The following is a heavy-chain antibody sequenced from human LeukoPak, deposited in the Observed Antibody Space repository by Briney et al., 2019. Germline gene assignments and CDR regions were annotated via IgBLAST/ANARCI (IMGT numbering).Heavy chain of an antibody. CDR1: GYTLTSYG. J-gene: IGHJ4*02. V-gene: IGHV1-18*01. CDR2: ISAYNGNT. D-gene: IGHD3-22*01. CDR3: ARGGSSGYYYVYFDY. Sequence: ASVKVSCKASGYTLTSYGISWVRQAPGQGLEWMGWISAYNGNTNYAQKLQGRVTMTTDTSTSTAYMELRSLRSDDTAVYYCARGGSSGYYYVYFDYWGQGTLVTVSS.